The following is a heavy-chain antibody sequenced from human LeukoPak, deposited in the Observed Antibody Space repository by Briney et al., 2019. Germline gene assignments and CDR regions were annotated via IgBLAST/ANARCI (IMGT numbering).Heavy chain of an antibody. CDR3: ARDMNVVVPAANFDY. Sequence: PRGSLRLSCAASGFTFSSYWKSWVHQAPGKGLEWVANIKQDGSEKYYVDSVKGRFTISRDNAKNSLYLQMNSLRAEDMAVYYCARDMNVVVPAANFDYWGQGTLVTVSS. J-gene: IGHJ4*02. CDR2: IKQDGSEK. D-gene: IGHD2-2*01. V-gene: IGHV3-7*01. CDR1: GFTFSSYW.